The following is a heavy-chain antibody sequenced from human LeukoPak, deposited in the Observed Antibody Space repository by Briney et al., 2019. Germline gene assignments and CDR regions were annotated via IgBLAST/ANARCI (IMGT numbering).Heavy chain of an antibody. CDR2: ISSSSSYI. CDR3: ATIPEKVVVPNY. Sequence: PGGSLRLSCAASGFTFSSYAMSWVRQAPGKGLEWVSSISSSSSYIYYADSVKGRFTISRDNAKNSLYLQMNSLRAEDTAVYYCATIPEKVVVPNYWGQGTLVTVSS. CDR1: GFTFSSYA. V-gene: IGHV3-21*01. J-gene: IGHJ4*02. D-gene: IGHD3-22*01.